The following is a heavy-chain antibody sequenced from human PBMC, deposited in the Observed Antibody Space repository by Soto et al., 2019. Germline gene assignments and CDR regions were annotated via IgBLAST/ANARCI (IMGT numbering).Heavy chain of an antibody. D-gene: IGHD2-2*01. CDR3: ARHHTYCSSTSCPNWVEP. CDR2: IYPGDSDT. CDR1: GYSFTSYW. Sequence: PGESLKISCKGSGYSFTSYWIGWVRQMPGKGLEWMGIIYPGDSDTRYSPSSQGQVTISADKSISTAYLQWSSLKASDTAMYYCARHHTYCSSTSCPNWVEPWCQGTLVTVSS. V-gene: IGHV5-51*01. J-gene: IGHJ5*02.